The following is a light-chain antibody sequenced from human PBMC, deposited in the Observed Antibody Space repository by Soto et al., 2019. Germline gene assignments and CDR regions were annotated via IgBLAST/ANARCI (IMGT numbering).Light chain of an antibody. V-gene: IGKV1-33*01. Sequence: DIQMTQSPSSLSASVGDRITFTCQASQDISNYLNWYQQKPGKAPKILIYDASVLEAGVPSRFSGGGSGTHFTLTISSLQAEDVATYYCQQFDNLPLTFGGGTKVEIK. J-gene: IGKJ4*01. CDR1: QDISNY. CDR3: QQFDNLPLT. CDR2: DAS.